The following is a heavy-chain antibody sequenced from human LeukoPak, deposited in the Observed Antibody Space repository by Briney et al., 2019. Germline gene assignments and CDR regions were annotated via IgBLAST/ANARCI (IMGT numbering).Heavy chain of an antibody. V-gene: IGHV3-48*03. CDR3: ARVSFYDILTGYNLDYFDY. D-gene: IGHD3-9*01. CDR1: GFTFSSYE. J-gene: IGHJ4*02. Sequence: AGGSLRLSCAASGFTFSSYEMNWVRQAPGKGLEWVSYISSSGSTIYYADSVKGRFTISRDNAKNSLYLQMNSLRAEDTAVYYCARVSFYDILTGYNLDYFDYWGQGTLVTVSS. CDR2: ISSSGSTI.